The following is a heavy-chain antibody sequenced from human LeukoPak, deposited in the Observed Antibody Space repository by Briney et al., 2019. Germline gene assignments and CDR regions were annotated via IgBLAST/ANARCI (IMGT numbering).Heavy chain of an antibody. J-gene: IGHJ4*02. V-gene: IGHV3-7*01. CDR2: IKQDGSEK. CDR3: ATTFDILTGYYGY. CDR1: GFTFSSYW. D-gene: IGHD3-9*01. Sequence: GGSLRLSCAASGFTFSSYWMSWVRQAPGKGLEWVANIKQDGSEKYYVDSVKGRFTISRDNAKNSLYLQMNSLRAEDTAVYYCATTFDILTGYYGYWGQGTLVTVSS.